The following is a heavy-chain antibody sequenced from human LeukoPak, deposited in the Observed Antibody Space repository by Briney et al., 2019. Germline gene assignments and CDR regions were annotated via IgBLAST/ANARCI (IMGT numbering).Heavy chain of an antibody. J-gene: IGHJ6*02. CDR2: IWYDGSNK. CDR1: GFTFSSYG. CDR3: ARDGTGFSSGMGV. Sequence: GRSLRLSCAASGFTFSSYGMHWVRQAPGKGLEWVAVIWYDGSNKYYADSVKGRFTISRDNARNSLYLQMNSLRAEDTAVYYCARDGTGFSSGMGVWGQGTTVTVSS. D-gene: IGHD7-27*01. V-gene: IGHV3-33*01.